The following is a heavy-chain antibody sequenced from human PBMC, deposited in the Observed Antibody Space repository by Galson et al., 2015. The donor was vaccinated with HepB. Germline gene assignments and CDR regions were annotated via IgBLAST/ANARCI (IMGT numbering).Heavy chain of an antibody. V-gene: IGHV1-18*04. D-gene: IGHD1-26*01. Sequence: SVKVSCKASGYTFTSYYMSWVRQAPGQGPEWMGWISTNNGSTNYAQKLQGRVTMTTDTSMSTAYMELRSLRSDDTAVYYCARDQGVGPTTGDAFDFWGQGTMVTVSS. CDR1: GYTFTSYY. CDR3: ARDQGVGPTTGDAFDF. CDR2: ISTNNGST. J-gene: IGHJ3*01.